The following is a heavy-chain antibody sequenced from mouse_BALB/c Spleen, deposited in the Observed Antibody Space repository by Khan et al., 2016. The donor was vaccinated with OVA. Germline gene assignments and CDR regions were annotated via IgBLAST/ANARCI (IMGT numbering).Heavy chain of an antibody. V-gene: IGHV2-9-2*01. CDR3: VRRSNYYGSCYWYFDV. J-gene: IGHJ1*01. CDR1: GFSLTNYD. Sequence: VQLQESGPGLVAPSQSLSITCTVSGFSLTNYDISWMRQTPGKGLERLGVIWTGGGTNYNSVFMSRLSITKDNSKSQVFLKMNSLQTDDTGRYYCVRRSNYYGSCYWYFDVWGAGTTVTVAS. D-gene: IGHD1-1*01. CDR2: IWTGGGT.